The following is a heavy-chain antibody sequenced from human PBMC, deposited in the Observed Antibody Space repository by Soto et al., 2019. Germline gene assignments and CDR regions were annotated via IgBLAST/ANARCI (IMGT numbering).Heavy chain of an antibody. D-gene: IGHD6-19*01. CDR3: ATGGSGVFDY. CDR2: VHSGGST. V-gene: IGHV3-66*01. CDR1: GFAVRSNY. J-gene: IGHJ4*02. Sequence: GGSLRLSCAASGFAVRSNYMTWVRQAPGKGLEWVSVVHSGGSTYYADSVKDRFTLSRDNSKNTVYLQMSSLRADDTALYYCATGGSGVFDYWGQGTLVTVSS.